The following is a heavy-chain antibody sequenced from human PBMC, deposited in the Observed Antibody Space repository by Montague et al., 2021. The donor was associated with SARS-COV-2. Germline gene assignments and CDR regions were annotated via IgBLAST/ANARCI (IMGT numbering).Heavy chain of an antibody. J-gene: IGHJ4*02. Sequence: SETLSLTCAVYGGSFSGYYWSWIRQPPGKGLEWIGEINHSGSTNYNPSLKSRVTISVDTSKNQFSLKLSSVTAADTAVYYCARGHYSSGWYGIRYYFDYWGQGTLVTVSS. CDR3: ARGHYSSGWYGIRYYFDY. CDR2: INHSGST. V-gene: IGHV4-34*01. D-gene: IGHD6-13*01. CDR1: GGSFSGYY.